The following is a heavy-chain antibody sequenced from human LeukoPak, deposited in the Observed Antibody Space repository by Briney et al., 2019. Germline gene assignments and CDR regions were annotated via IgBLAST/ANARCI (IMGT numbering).Heavy chain of an antibody. CDR1: GFTFSSYS. CDR2: ISSSGSTI. CDR3: ARGHPNRWFDP. Sequence: GGSLRLSCAASGFTFSSYSMNWVRQAPGKGLEWVSYISSSGSTIYYADSVKGRFTISRDNAKNSLYLQMNSLRAEDTAVYYCARGHPNRWFDPWGQGTLVTVSS. V-gene: IGHV3-48*04. D-gene: IGHD4/OR15-4a*01. J-gene: IGHJ5*02.